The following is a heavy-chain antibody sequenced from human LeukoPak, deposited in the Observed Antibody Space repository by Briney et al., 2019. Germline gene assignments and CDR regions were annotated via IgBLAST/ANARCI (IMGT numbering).Heavy chain of an antibody. J-gene: IGHJ4*02. CDR3: AEDGSSLGIDGYFDY. CDR2: ISGGRGNT. V-gene: IGHV3-23*01. CDR1: GFTSSIYA. Sequence: GGSLRLSCAASGFTSSIYAMSWVRQAPGKGLEWVSAISGGRGNTFYTDAVKGRFTISRDNSKNTLYLQMNSLRAEDTAVYYCAEDGSSLGIDGYFDYWGQRTLVTVSS. D-gene: IGHD7-27*01.